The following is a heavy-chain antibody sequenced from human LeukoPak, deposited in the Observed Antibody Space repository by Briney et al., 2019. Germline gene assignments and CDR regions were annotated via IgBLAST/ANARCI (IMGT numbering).Heavy chain of an antibody. Sequence: SETLSLTCAVSGYSISSGYYWGWIRQPPGKGLEWIGSIYHSGSTYYNPSLKSRVTISVDTSKNQFCLKLSSVTAADTAVYYCARDPPHYDILTGYSTGGAFDIWGQGTMVTVSS. CDR2: IYHSGST. V-gene: IGHV4-38-2*02. CDR1: GYSISSGYY. D-gene: IGHD3-9*01. CDR3: ARDPPHYDILTGYSTGGAFDI. J-gene: IGHJ3*02.